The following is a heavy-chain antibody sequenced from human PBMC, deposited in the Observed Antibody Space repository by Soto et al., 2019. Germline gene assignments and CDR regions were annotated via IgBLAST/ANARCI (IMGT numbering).Heavy chain of an antibody. V-gene: IGHV4-34*01. CDR2: INHSGST. Sequence: ETLSLTCAVYGGSFSGYYWSWIRQPPGKGLEWIGEINHSGSTNYNPSLKSRVTISVETYKDQFSLKLSSVTAADTAVYYCARAPRGSGSYYPYYYYGMDVLGQGATVTVSS. CDR1: GGSFSGYY. CDR3: ARAPRGSGSYYPYYYYGMDV. J-gene: IGHJ6*02. D-gene: IGHD3-10*01.